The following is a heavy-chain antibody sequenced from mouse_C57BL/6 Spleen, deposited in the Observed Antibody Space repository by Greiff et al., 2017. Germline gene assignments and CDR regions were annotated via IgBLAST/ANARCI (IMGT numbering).Heavy chain of an antibody. V-gene: IGHV1-50*01. J-gene: IGHJ3*01. CDR2: IHPWDSYT. D-gene: IGHD2-13*01. CDR3: ANTRTTEGWFAY. Sequence: VQLQQSGPELVKPGASVKLSCKASGYTFTSYWMQWVKQRPGQGLEWIGEIHPWDSYTNYNQKFKGKATLTVDTSSSTSYMQLSSLTSDDSAVYYCANTRTTEGWFAYWGQGTLVTVSA. CDR1: GYTFTSYW.